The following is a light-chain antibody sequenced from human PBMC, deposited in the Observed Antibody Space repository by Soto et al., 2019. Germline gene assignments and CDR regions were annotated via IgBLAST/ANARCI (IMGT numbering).Light chain of an antibody. J-gene: IGLJ3*02. Sequence: QSVLTQPRSVSGSPGQSVTISYTGTSSDVGGYNYVSWYQQHPGKAPKLMIYDVSKRPSGVPDRFSGSKSGNTASLTISGLQAEDEADYYCCSYAGSYTSWVFGGGTKLTVL. CDR2: DVS. V-gene: IGLV2-11*01. CDR3: CSYAGSYTSWV. CDR1: SSDVGGYNY.